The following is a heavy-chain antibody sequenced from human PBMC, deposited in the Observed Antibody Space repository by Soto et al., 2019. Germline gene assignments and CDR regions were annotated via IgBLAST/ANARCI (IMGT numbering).Heavy chain of an antibody. CDR2: IYYSGDT. V-gene: IGHV4-31*03. D-gene: IGHD1-26*01. CDR3: ARSGGSYFDY. Sequence: QVQLQESGPGLVKPSQTLSLTCTVSGGSISSGGYYWGWIRQHPGRGLEWIGYIYYSGDTYYNPSLESRIAVSVDTSKNQFYLTLSSVTAADTAMYYCARSGGSYFDYWGQGSLVTVSS. J-gene: IGHJ4*02. CDR1: GGSISSGGYY.